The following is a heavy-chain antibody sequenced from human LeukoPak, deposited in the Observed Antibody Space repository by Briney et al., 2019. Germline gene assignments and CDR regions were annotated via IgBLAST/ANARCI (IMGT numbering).Heavy chain of an antibody. D-gene: IGHD6-13*01. CDR2: MNPNSGNT. J-gene: IGHJ4*02. Sequence: ASVKVSCKASGGTFSSYAISWVRQAPGQGLEWMGWMNPNSGNTGYAQKFQGRVTMTRNTSISTAYMELSSLRSEDTAVYYCARGGYFSSSWYDYWGQGTLVTVSS. CDR1: GGTFSSYA. V-gene: IGHV1-8*02. CDR3: ARGGYFSSSWYDY.